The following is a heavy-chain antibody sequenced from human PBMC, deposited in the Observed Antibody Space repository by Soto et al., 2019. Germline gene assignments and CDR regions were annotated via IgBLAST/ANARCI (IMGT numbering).Heavy chain of an antibody. CDR1: GGSISSSSYY. V-gene: IGHV4-39*01. D-gene: IGHD2-2*01. CDR2: IYYSGST. Sequence: SETLSLTCTVSGGSISSSSYYWGWIRQPPGKGLEWIGSIYYSGSTYYNPSLKSRVTISVDTSKNQFSLKLSSVTAADTVVYYCARRWDIVLVPAIDAFDIWGQGTMVTVSS. J-gene: IGHJ3*02. CDR3: ARRWDIVLVPAIDAFDI.